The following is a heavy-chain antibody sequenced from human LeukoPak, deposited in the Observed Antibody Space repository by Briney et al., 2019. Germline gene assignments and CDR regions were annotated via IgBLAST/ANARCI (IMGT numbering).Heavy chain of an antibody. D-gene: IGHD4-23*01. Sequence: ASVKVSCKASGYTFTGYYMHWVRQAPGQGLEWMGWINPNSGGTNYAQKLQGRVTMTTDTSTSTAYMELRSPRSDDTAVYYCARREAFLDYGGNLHLSYWGQGTLVTVSS. CDR1: GYTFTGYY. CDR3: ARREAFLDYGGNLHLSY. CDR2: INPNSGGT. J-gene: IGHJ4*02. V-gene: IGHV1-2*02.